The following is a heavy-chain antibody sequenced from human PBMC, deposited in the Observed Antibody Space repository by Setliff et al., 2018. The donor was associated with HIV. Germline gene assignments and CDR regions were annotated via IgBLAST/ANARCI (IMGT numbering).Heavy chain of an antibody. J-gene: IGHJ4*02. Sequence: SVKVSCKASGGTFSSYAISWVRQAPEQGLEWMGGIIPILGPANYAQKFQGRVTITAGEYTTTSYMELRNLRSEDTAIYYCARGLGNFVPDLIGYFDYWGQGTLVTVSS. V-gene: IGHV1-69*13. CDR2: IIPILGPA. CDR3: ARGLGNFVPDLIGYFDY. D-gene: IGHD3-3*02. CDR1: GGTFSSYA.